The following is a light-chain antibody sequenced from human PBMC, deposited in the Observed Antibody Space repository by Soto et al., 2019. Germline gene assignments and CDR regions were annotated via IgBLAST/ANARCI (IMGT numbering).Light chain of an antibody. CDR2: GAS. Sequence: EILLTQSPGTLSLSPGERATLSCRASQSIGSRFLAWYQQKPGQAPRLLIYGASSRPTGIPDRFSGSGSGTDFTLTISRLEPEEFAVYYCQQYGTAPYTFGQGTKLEIK. V-gene: IGKV3-20*01. CDR3: QQYGTAPYT. CDR1: QSIGSRF. J-gene: IGKJ2*01.